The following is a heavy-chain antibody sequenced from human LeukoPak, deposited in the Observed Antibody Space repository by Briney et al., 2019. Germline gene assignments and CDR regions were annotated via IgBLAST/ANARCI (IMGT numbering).Heavy chain of an antibody. V-gene: IGHV3-23*01. CDR3: AKDLQYYYDSSGYFEGGDY. CDR1: GFTVSSNY. J-gene: IGHJ4*02. D-gene: IGHD3-22*01. CDR2: ISGSGGST. Sequence: PGGSLRLSCAASGFTVSSNYMSWVRQAPGKGLEWVSAISGSGGSTYYADSVKGRFTISRDNSKNTLYLQMNSLRAEDTAVYYCAKDLQYYYDSSGYFEGGDYWGQGTLVTVSS.